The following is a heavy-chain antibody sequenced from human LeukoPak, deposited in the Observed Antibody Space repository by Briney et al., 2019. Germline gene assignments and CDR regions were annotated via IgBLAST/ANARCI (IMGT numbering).Heavy chain of an antibody. CDR3: ARRLFNSGWRDAFDI. Sequence: SETLSLTCTVSGGSISTYYWSWIRQPPGRGLEWIGLIYDSGGTIYKPSLKSRLTISVDTSKNQVSLRLTSVTAADTAVYYCARRLFNSGWRDAFDIWGQGTRVTVSS. V-gene: IGHV4-59*08. D-gene: IGHD6-19*01. J-gene: IGHJ3*02. CDR1: GGSISTYY. CDR2: IYDSGGT.